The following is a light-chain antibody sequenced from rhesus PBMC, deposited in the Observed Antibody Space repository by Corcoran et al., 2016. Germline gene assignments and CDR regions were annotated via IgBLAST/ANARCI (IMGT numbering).Light chain of an antibody. CDR3: QHGYGTPWT. J-gene: IGKJ1*01. Sequence: DIQMTQSPSSLYASVGDRVPIPCRASENVNNYLNWYQQKPGKAPKLLIYKASTLQSGVQSRFSGSGSGTDYTFTISSLQPEDVATYYCQHGYGTPWTFSRGTKVEIK. CDR2: KAS. V-gene: IGKV1-74*01. CDR1: ENVNNY.